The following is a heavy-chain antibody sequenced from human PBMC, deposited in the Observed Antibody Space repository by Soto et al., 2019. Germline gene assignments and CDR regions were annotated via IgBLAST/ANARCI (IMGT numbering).Heavy chain of an antibody. CDR3: ANGGYCSTTSCYALDS. CDR2: ISGSGTTT. D-gene: IGHD2-2*01. J-gene: IGHJ4*02. CDR1: GITFSNNA. Sequence: SLRLSCAASGITFSNNAMSWVRQAPGKGLEWVSVISGSGTTTYYADSVKGRFTISRDNSKNTLYLQMNSLRVEDTAVYYCANGGYCSTTSCYALDSWGQGALVTVSS. V-gene: IGHV3-23*01.